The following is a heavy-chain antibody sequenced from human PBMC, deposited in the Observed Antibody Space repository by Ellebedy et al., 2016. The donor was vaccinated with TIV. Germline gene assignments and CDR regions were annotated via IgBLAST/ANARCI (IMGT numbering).Heavy chain of an antibody. D-gene: IGHD3-10*01. V-gene: IGHV3-7*03. J-gene: IGHJ4*02. CDR1: GFTFSSNW. CDR2: IKQDGSEK. Sequence: PGGSLRLSCAASGFTFSSNWMSWVRQTPGKGLEWVAYIKQDGSEKYYVDSVKGRFTISRDNAKNSLYLQMNGLRAEDTAVYYCARGRSFNWGQGTLVTVSS. CDR3: ARGRSFN.